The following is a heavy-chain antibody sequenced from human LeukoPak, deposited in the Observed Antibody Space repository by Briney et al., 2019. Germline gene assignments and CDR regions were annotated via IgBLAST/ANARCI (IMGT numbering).Heavy chain of an antibody. CDR2: ISGGGEST. J-gene: IGHJ4*02. CDR1: GVTVSTNY. Sequence: GGSLRLSCAVSGVTVSTNYMGWVRQAPGKGLEWVSSISGGGESTYYADSVKGRFTVSGDNSKNTLYLQINSLRGEDTAVYYCAKGKYSSGGVPDYWGQGTLVTVSS. V-gene: IGHV3-23*01. D-gene: IGHD6-19*01. CDR3: AKGKYSSGGVPDY.